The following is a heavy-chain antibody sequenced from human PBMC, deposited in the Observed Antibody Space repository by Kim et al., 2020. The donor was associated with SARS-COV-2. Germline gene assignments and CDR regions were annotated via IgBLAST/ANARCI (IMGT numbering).Heavy chain of an antibody. CDR2: ISAYNGNT. J-gene: IGHJ3*02. D-gene: IGHD2-2*01. CDR1: GYTFTSYG. V-gene: IGHV1-18*01. Sequence: ASVKVSCKASGYTFTSYGISWVRQAPGQGLEWMGWISAYNGNTNYAQKLQGRVTMTIDTSTSTAYMELRSLRSDDTAVYYCARDIVVVPAANAAFDIWGQGTMVTVSS. CDR3: ARDIVVVPAANAAFDI.